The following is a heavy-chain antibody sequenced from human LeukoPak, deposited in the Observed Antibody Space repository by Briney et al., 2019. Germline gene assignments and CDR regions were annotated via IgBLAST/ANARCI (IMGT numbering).Heavy chain of an antibody. D-gene: IGHD2-2*01. Sequence: ASAKVSCKASGYTFTSYYMHWVRQAPGQGLEWMGIINPSGGSTSYAQKFQGRVTMTRDMSTSTVYMELSSLRSEDTAVYYCARDPSSYCSSTSCPNNWFDPWGQGTLVTVSS. CDR3: ARDPSSYCSSTSCPNNWFDP. CDR1: GYTFTSYY. V-gene: IGHV1-46*01. J-gene: IGHJ5*02. CDR2: INPSGGST.